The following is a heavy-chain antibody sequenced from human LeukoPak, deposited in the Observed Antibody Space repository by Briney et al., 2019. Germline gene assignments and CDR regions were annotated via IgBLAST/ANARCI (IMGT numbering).Heavy chain of an antibody. D-gene: IGHD3-22*01. J-gene: IGHJ5*02. CDR2: ISSSSSYI. CDR1: VFTFSDHC. Sequence: PGGSLRLSCTASVFTFSDHCMEWVPQAPGKGLEWVSSISSSSSYIYYADSVKGRFTISRHNAKNSLYLQMNSLRTEDTAVYYCARTYDSSANWFDPWGQGTLVTVSS. V-gene: IGHV3-21*01. CDR3: ARTYDSSANWFDP.